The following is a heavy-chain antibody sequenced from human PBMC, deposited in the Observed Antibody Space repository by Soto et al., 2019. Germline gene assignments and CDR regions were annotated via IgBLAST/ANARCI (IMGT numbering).Heavy chain of an antibody. CDR1: GFTFSSYS. CDR3: ARDGGPRLAIVVVPAAQHYYYYGMDV. Sequence: GGSLRLSCAASGFTFSSYSMNWVRQAPGKGLEWVSYISSSSSTIYYADSVKGRFTISRDNAKNSLYLQMNSLRDEDTAVYYCARDGGPRLAIVVVPAAQHYYYYGMDVWGQGTTVTVSS. CDR2: ISSSSSTI. V-gene: IGHV3-48*02. J-gene: IGHJ6*02. D-gene: IGHD2-2*01.